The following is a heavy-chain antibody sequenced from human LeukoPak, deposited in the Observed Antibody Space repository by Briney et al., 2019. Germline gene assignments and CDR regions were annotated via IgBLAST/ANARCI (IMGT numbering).Heavy chain of an antibody. CDR2: IYPSDSDT. D-gene: IGHD4-17*01. CDR3: AKGQGYGDHYPIDY. CDR1: GYSFTNYW. Sequence: GESLKISCYASGYSFTNYWVAWVRQMPGKGLERMGIIYPSDSDTRYSPSFQGQVTISADKSISTAYLQWSSLKASDTAIYYCAKGQGYGDHYPIDYWGQGTLVTVSS. J-gene: IGHJ4*02. V-gene: IGHV5-51*01.